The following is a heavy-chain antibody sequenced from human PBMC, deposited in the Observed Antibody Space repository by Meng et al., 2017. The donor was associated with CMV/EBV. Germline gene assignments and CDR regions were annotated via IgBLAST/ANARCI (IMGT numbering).Heavy chain of an antibody. D-gene: IGHD3-16*01. J-gene: IGHJ3*02. CDR2: INPNSGGT. Sequence: ASVKVSCKASGYTFTGYYMHWVRQAPGQGLEWMGWINPNSGGTNYAQKFRGRVTMTRDTSISTAYMELSRLRSDDTAVYYCARDLGAHDAFDIWGQGTMVTVSS. CDR1: GYTFTGYY. V-gene: IGHV1-2*02. CDR3: ARDLGAHDAFDI.